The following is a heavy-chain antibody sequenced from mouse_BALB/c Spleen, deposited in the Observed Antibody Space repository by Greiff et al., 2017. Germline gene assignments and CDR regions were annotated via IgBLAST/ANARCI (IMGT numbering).Heavy chain of an antibody. D-gene: IGHD2-1*01. V-gene: IGHV3-6*02. CDR2: ISYDGSN. CDR3: ARGGGNYGAMDY. CDR1: GYSITSGYY. Sequence: VQLKESGPGLVKPSQSLSLTCSVTGYSITSGYYWNWIRQFPGNKLEWMGYISYDGSNNYNPSLKNRISITRDTSKNQFFLKLNSVTTEDTATYYGARGGGNYGAMDYWGQGTSVTVSS. J-gene: IGHJ4*01.